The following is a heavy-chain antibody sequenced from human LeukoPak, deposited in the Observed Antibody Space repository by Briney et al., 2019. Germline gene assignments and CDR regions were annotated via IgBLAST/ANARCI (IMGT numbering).Heavy chain of an antibody. CDR1: GFTFSIYA. J-gene: IGHJ4*02. CDR3: AKGGYGDYSWLDY. CDR2: ISGSGGST. D-gene: IGHD4-17*01. V-gene: IGHV3-23*01. Sequence: GGSLRLSCAASGFTFSIYAMSWVRQSPGKGREWVSAISGSGGSTYYADSVEGRFTISRHNSKNTLYLQMNSLRAEDTAVYYCAKGGYGDYSWLDYWAQGTLVTVSS.